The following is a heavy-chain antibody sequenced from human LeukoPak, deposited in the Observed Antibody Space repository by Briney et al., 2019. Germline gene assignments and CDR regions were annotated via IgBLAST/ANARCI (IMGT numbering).Heavy chain of an antibody. D-gene: IGHD6-25*01. CDR2: ISAYNGNT. CDR3: VRDPGAAADRLDC. J-gene: IGHJ4*02. V-gene: IGHV1-18*04. Sequence: ASVKVSCKAPGFTFTGYYMHWVRQAPGQGLEWMGWISAYNGNTNYAQKLQGRVTMTTDTSTNTAYMELESLRSDDTAVYYCVRDPGAAADRLDCWGQGTLVTVSS. CDR1: GFTFTGYY.